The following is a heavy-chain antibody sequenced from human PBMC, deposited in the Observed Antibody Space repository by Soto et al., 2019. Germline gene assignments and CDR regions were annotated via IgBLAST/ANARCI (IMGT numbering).Heavy chain of an antibody. Sequence: SETLSLTCNVSGGSIDRSNYYWDWLRQPPGKGLEWIGTTYYNGNAYYNPSLRSRVSMSVDTSKNQFSLKLISVTAADTAVYYCARHFVAVVIKGWGYWGQGKLVTV. CDR2: TYYNGNA. D-gene: IGHD3-10*01. CDR1: GGSIDRSNYY. CDR3: ARHFVAVVIKGWGY. V-gene: IGHV4-39*01. J-gene: IGHJ4*02.